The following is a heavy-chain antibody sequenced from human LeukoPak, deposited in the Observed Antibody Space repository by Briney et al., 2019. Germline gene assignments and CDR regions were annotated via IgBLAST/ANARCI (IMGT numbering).Heavy chain of an antibody. CDR3: ARADIVATIDYYYYYMDV. CDR1: GGSFSGYY. D-gene: IGHD5-12*01. V-gene: IGHV4-34*01. J-gene: IGHJ6*03. CDR2: INHSGST. Sequence: SETLSLTCAVYGGSFSGYYWSWIRQPPGKGLEWIGEINHSGSTNYNPSLKSRVTISVDTSKNQSSLKLSSVTAADTAVYYCARADIVATIDYYYYYMDVWGKGTTVTVSS.